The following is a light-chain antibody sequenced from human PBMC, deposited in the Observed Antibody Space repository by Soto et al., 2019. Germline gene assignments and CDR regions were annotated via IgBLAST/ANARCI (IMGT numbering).Light chain of an antibody. CDR1: RSNTGTSS. CDR3: AAWDDSLNGHV. V-gene: IGLV1-44*01. Sequence: QSVLTHPHSASGTPGQRVTISCSGSRSNTGTSSVHWFQQPPGTAPKLLISTTHQRPSGVPERFSGSKSGTSASLAISGLQSEDEADYYCAAWDDSLNGHVFGTGTKVPVL. CDR2: TTH. J-gene: IGLJ1*01.